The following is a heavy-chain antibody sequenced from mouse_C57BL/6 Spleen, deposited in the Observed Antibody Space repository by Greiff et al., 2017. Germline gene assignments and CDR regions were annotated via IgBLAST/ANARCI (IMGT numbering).Heavy chain of an antibody. CDR1: GFTFSSYG. V-gene: IGHV5-6*01. CDR2: ISSGGSYT. D-gene: IGHD2-3*01. CDR3: ARQRGYEGYAMDY. J-gene: IGHJ4*01. Sequence: EVQVVESGGDLVKPGGSLKLSCAASGFTFSSYGMSWVRQTPDKRLEWVATISSGGSYTYYPDSVKGRFTISRDNAKNTLYLQMSSLKSEDTAMYYCARQRGYEGYAMDYWGQGTSVTVSS.